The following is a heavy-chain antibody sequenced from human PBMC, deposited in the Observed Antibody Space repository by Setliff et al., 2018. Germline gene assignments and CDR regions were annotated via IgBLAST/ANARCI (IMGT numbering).Heavy chain of an antibody. CDR3: ARDLGARYCSGGSCSHYYYYYYMDV. J-gene: IGHJ6*03. V-gene: IGHV3-30*03. D-gene: IGHD2-15*01. Sequence: GGSLRLSCAASGFTFSSYGMHWVRQAPGKGLEWVAVILDDGVKKYHADSVKGRFTISRDNSKNTLYLQMNSLRPEDTAVYYCARDLGARYCSGGSCSHYYYYYYMDVWGKGTTVTVSS. CDR2: ILDDGVKK. CDR1: GFTFSSYG.